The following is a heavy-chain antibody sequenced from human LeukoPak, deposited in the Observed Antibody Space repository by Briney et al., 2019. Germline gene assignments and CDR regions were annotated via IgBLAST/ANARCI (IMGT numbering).Heavy chain of an antibody. CDR2: IYPGDSDT. V-gene: IGHV5-51*01. CDR1: GYSFTSYW. CDR3: ARLKSVVQLELNWFDP. J-gene: IGHJ5*02. D-gene: IGHD1-1*01. Sequence: GESLKISCKGSGYSFTSYWIGWVRQMPGKGLEWMGIIYPGDSDTRYSPSFQGQVTISADKSISTAYLQWSSLKASDTAMYYCARLKSVVQLELNWFDPWGQGTLVTVSS.